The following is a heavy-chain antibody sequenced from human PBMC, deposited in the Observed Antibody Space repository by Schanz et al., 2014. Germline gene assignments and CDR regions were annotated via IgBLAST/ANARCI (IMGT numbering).Heavy chain of an antibody. CDR2: INPSVGNT. Sequence: QVQLVQSGAEVKKPGASVKVSCEASGYTFTSYYIHWFRQAPGQGLEWMGLINPSVGNTNYAQKFRVKVTMTRDTSASSVYMELSSLRSEDTAVYFCARGPATGAFDIWSRGTMVAVSS. CDR1: GYTFTSYY. J-gene: IGHJ3*02. CDR3: ARGPATGAFDI. V-gene: IGHV1-46*03.